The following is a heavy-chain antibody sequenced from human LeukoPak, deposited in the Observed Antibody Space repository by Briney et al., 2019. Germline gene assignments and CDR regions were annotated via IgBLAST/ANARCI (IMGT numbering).Heavy chain of an antibody. CDR2: IYYSGST. D-gene: IGHD6-13*01. CDR1: GGSISSSSYY. CDR3: ASIRYSSPHRSWFDP. Sequence: SETLSLTCTVSGGSISSSSYYWGWIRQPPGKGLEWIGSIYYSGSTYYNPSLKSRVTISVDTSKNQFSLKLSSVTAADTAVYYCASIRYSSPHRSWFDPWGQGTLVTVSS. V-gene: IGHV4-39*07. J-gene: IGHJ5*02.